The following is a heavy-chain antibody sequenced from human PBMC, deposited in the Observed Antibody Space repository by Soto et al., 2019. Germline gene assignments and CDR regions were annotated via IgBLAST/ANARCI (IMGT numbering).Heavy chain of an antibody. CDR1: GFTFSSYA. D-gene: IGHD5-12*01. V-gene: IGHV3-64*01. CDR3: ARVHSGYDLGDY. J-gene: IGHJ4*02. CDR2: ISSNGGST. Sequence: GGSLRLSCAASGFTFSSYAMHWVRQAPGKGLEYVSAISSNGGSTYYANSVKGRFTISRDNSKNTLYLQMGSLRAEDMAVYYCARVHSGYDLGDYWGQGTLVTVSS.